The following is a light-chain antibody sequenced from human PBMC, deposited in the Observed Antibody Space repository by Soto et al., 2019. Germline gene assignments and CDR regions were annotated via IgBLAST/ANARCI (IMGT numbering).Light chain of an antibody. V-gene: IGKV1-5*01. CDR3: QQYSSLPHT. Sequence: IPLTQSPTTLPASVGDRVTLTCRASESISNWLAWYQQRPGTAPKLLIYHASILETAVPSRFSGNGSGTEFTLTISRLEPEDFVVYYCQQYSSLPHTFGQGTKLEVK. J-gene: IGKJ2*01. CDR1: ESISNW. CDR2: HAS.